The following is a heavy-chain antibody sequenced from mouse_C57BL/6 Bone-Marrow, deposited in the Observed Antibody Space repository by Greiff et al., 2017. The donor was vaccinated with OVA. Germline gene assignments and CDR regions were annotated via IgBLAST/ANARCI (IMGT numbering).Heavy chain of an antibody. CDR2: ISYDGSN. CDR3: ARDGTFYAMDY. Sequence: EVQLQESGPGLVKPSQSLSLTCSVTGYSITSGYYWNWIRQFPGNKLEWMGYISYDGSNNYNPSLKNRISITRDTSKNQFFLKLNSVTTEDTATYFRARDGTFYAMDYWGQGTSVTVSS. CDR1: GYSITSGYY. V-gene: IGHV3-6*01. J-gene: IGHJ4*01. D-gene: IGHD1-1*02.